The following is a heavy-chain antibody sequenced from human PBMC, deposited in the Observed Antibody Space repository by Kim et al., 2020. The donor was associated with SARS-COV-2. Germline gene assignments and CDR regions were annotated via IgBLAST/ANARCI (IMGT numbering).Heavy chain of an antibody. D-gene: IGHD3-10*01. CDR1: GFTFSSYG. Sequence: GGSLRLSCAASGFTFSSYGMHWVRQAPGKGLEWVAVISYDGSNKYYADSVKGRFTISRDNSKNTLYLQMNSLRAEDTAVYYCAKEALWFGEGDGMDVWGQGTTVTVSS. J-gene: IGHJ6*02. V-gene: IGHV3-30*18. CDR2: ISYDGSNK. CDR3: AKEALWFGEGDGMDV.